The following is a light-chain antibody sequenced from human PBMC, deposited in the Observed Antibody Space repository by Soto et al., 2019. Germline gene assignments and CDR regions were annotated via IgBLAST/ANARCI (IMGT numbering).Light chain of an antibody. J-gene: IGKJ1*01. Sequence: DIQMTQSPSTLSASVGDRVTITCRASQSISSWLAWYQQKPGKAPNLLVYKASSLESGVPSRFSGSGSGTEFTLTISCLQSEDFATYYCQQYYSYPWTFGQGTKVDIK. CDR2: KAS. CDR1: QSISSW. CDR3: QQYYSYPWT. V-gene: IGKV1-5*03.